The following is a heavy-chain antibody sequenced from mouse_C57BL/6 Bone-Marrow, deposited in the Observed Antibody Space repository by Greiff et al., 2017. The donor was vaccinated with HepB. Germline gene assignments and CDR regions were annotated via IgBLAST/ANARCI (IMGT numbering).Heavy chain of an antibody. CDR3: ASRNWYFDV. CDR1: GYTFTSYD. J-gene: IGHJ1*03. Sequence: VKLQESGPELVKPGASVKLSCKASGYTFTSYDINWVKQRPGQGLEWIGWIYPRDGSTKYNEKFKGKATLTVDTSSSTAYMELHSLTSEDSAVYFCASRNWYFDVWGTGTTVTVSS. CDR2: IYPRDGST. V-gene: IGHV1-85*01.